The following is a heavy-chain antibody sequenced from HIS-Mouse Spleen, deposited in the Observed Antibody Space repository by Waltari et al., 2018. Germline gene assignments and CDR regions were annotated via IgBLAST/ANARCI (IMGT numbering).Heavy chain of an antibody. CDR1: VGSISSYY. D-gene: IGHD1-1*01. Sequence: QVQLQESGPGLVKPSETLSLTCTVSVGSISSYYWSWIRQPPGKGLELIGYIYYSGRTNYNPSLKSRVTISVDTSKNQFSLKLSSVTAADTAVYYCAREGLERYYFDYWGQGTLVTVSS. J-gene: IGHJ4*02. V-gene: IGHV4-59*01. CDR2: IYYSGRT. CDR3: AREGLERYYFDY.